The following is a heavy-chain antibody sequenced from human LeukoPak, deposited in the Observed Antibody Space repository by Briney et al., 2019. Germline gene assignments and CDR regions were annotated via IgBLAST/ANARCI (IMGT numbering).Heavy chain of an antibody. CDR1: GYTFTSYG. CDR2: ISPYNGNT. CDR3: ARYSAATVVTNWFDY. J-gene: IGHJ5*01. V-gene: IGHV1-18*01. D-gene: IGHD4-23*01. Sequence: ASVKVSCKASGYTFTSYGISWVRQAPGQGLEWMGWISPYNGNTNYAQKLQGRVTMTTDTSTSTAYMELRSLRSDDTAVYYCARYSAATVVTNWFDYWGQGTLVTVSS.